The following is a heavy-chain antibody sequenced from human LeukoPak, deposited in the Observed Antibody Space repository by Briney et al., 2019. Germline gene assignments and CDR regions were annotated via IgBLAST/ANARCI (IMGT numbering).Heavy chain of an antibody. CDR3: AKGSEWIQLWFADY. CDR1: GLTVSTNY. J-gene: IGHJ4*02. V-gene: IGHV3-53*01. CDR2: IYSGGST. D-gene: IGHD5-18*01. Sequence: AGGSLRLSCAASGLTVSTNYLSWVRQAPGKGLEWVSVIYSGGSTYYADSVKGRFTISRDNSKNTLYLQMNSLRAEDTAVYYCAKGSEWIQLWFADYWGQGTLVTVSS.